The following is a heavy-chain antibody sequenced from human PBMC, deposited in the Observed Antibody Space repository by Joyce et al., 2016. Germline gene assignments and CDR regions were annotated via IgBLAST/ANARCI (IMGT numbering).Heavy chain of an antibody. CDR1: GLTLSNYG. Sequence: QVQLVESGGGVVQPGRSLRLSCAASGLTLSNYGVHWVRQAPGKGMEWVAVISDDGIYKYYGDSVKGRFTISRDNSKNTVFLEMNSLRAEDTAVYYCAKILTATYSSGWFLDYWGQGTLVTVSS. CDR2: ISDDGIYK. CDR3: AKILTATYSSGWFLDY. D-gene: IGHD6-25*01. V-gene: IGHV3-30*18. J-gene: IGHJ4*02.